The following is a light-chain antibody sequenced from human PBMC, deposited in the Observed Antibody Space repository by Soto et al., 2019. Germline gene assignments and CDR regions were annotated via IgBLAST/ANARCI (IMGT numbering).Light chain of an antibody. CDR1: QGISNY. V-gene: IGKV1-27*01. Sequence: DIQMTPSPSSLSASVGDRVTITCRASQGISNYLAWYQQKPGKVPKLLIYAASTLQSGVPSRFSVSGSGTDFTLTIISLQPEDVATFYCQKYNSAPQTFGQGTKVDI. CDR3: QKYNSAPQT. J-gene: IGKJ1*01. CDR2: AAS.